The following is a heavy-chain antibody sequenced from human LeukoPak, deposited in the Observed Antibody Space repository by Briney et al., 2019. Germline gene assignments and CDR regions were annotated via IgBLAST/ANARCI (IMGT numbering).Heavy chain of an antibody. CDR2: ISYDGSNK. CDR1: GFTFSSYG. Sequence: GRSLRLSCAASGFTFSSYGMHWVRQAPGKGLEWVAVISYDGSNKYYADSVKGRFTISRDNSKNTLYLQMNSLRAEDTAVYYCARGSVQGYYGSGSPDYWGQGTLVTVSS. V-gene: IGHV3-30*03. D-gene: IGHD3-10*01. J-gene: IGHJ4*02. CDR3: ARGSVQGYYGSGSPDY.